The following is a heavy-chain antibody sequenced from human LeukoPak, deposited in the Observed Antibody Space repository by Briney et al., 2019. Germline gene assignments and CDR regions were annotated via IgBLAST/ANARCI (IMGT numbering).Heavy chain of an antibody. CDR1: GGTFSSYA. Sequence: ASVKVSCKASGGTFSSYAISWVRQAPGQGLEWMGGIIPIFGTANYAQKFQGRVTITADESTSTAYMELSSLRPEDTAVYYCARVRSSGLTPHHAFDIWGQGTMVTVSS. CDR3: ARVRSSGLTPHHAFDI. D-gene: IGHD6-19*01. V-gene: IGHV1-69*13. J-gene: IGHJ3*02. CDR2: IIPIFGTA.